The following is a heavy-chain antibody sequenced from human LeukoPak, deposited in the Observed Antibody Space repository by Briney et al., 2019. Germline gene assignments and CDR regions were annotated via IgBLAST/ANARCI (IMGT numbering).Heavy chain of an antibody. CDR1: GYSFTSYW. J-gene: IGHJ4*02. Sequence: GESLKISCKGSGYSFTSYWISRVRQMPGKGLEWMGRIDPSDSYTNYSPSFQGHVTISADKSISTAYLQWSRLKASDTAMYYCARNYGDEGFDWGQGTLVTVSS. V-gene: IGHV5-10-1*01. D-gene: IGHD4-17*01. CDR3: ARNYGDEGFD. CDR2: IDPSDSYT.